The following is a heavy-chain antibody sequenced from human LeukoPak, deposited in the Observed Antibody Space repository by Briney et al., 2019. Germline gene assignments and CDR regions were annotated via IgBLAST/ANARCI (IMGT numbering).Heavy chain of an antibody. D-gene: IGHD2-2*01. Sequence: ASVKVSCKASGYTFTSYGISWVRQAPGQGLEWMGWISAYNGNTNYAQKLQGRVTMTTDTSTSTAYMELRSLRSDDTAVYYCARVGTRGCSSTSCSRRAAAAAPAEYFQHWGQGTLVTVSS. CDR1: GYTFTSYG. CDR3: ARVGTRGCSSTSCSRRAAAAAPAEYFQH. CDR2: ISAYNGNT. V-gene: IGHV1-18*01. J-gene: IGHJ1*01.